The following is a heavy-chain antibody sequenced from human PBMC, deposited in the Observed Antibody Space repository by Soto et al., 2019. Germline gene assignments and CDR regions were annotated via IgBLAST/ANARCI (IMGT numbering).Heavy chain of an antibody. CDR1: GFTFSSYA. V-gene: IGHV3-23*01. Sequence: PGGSLRLSCAASGFTFSSYAMSWVRQAPGKGLEWVSAISGSGGSTYYADSVKGRFTISRDNSKNTLYLQMNSLRAEDTAVYYCAKEQWALWFGECSVPTPRNKGFCGPNGFDYWGQGTLVTVSS. J-gene: IGHJ4*02. CDR2: ISGSGGST. CDR3: AKEQWALWFGECSVPTPRNKGFCGPNGFDY. D-gene: IGHD3-10*01.